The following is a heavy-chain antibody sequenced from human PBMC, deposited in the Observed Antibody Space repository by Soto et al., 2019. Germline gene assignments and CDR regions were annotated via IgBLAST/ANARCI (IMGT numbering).Heavy chain of an antibody. CDR2: ISYDGSIE. CDR1: GFTFRNYG. J-gene: IGHJ4*02. Sequence: QVQLVESGGGVLQPGRSVRLSCAASGFTFRNYGMHRVRQAPGKGLDWVAVISYDGSIEYYSESVKGRFTMSRDKSEQTVYLQMISLRTEDTAVYFCGRDWVSFGAHPSDNWGQGTVVTVSS. V-gene: IGHV3-30*03. CDR3: GRDWVSFGAHPSDN. D-gene: IGHD3-10*01.